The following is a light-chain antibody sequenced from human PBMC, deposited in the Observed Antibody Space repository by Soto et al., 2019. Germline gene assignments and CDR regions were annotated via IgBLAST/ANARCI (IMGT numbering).Light chain of an antibody. J-gene: IGKJ1*01. CDR1: QSVSSSY. V-gene: IGKV3-20*01. Sequence: EIVVTQSPGTLSLSPGERATLSCRASQSVSSSYLAWYQQKPGQAPRLLIYGASSRATGIPDRFSGSGSGTDFTLTISRLEPEDFAVYYCQQYGSSPTFGQGNKVEIK. CDR2: GAS. CDR3: QQYGSSPT.